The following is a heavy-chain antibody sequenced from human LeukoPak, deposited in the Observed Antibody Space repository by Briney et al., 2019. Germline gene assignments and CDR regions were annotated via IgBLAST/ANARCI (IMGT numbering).Heavy chain of an antibody. D-gene: IGHD1-1*01. V-gene: IGHV1-2*02. CDR3: ASHLLSLQQLVLGDASDI. J-gene: IGHJ3*02. Sequence: ASVKVSCKASGYTFTGYYMHWVRQAPGQRLEWMGWINPKSGDTKYAQKFQGRVTMTRDTSISTAYMELTSLRSDDTTVYYCASHLLSLQQLVLGDASDIWGPGTMVTVSS. CDR2: INPKSGDT. CDR1: GYTFTGYY.